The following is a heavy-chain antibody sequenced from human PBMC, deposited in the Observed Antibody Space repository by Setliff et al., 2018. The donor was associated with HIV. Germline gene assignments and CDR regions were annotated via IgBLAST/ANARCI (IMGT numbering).Heavy chain of an antibody. V-gene: IGHV5-10-1*01. J-gene: IGHJ5*01. Sequence: GESLTISCKGSGFSFTSYWISWVRQMPGKGLEWMGRIDPADSYTHYSPSFQGHITISIDKSISSASLHWSSLRTSDTAIYYCARHFGYNPGWFDSWGQGTLVTVS. CDR1: GFSFTSYW. CDR2: IDPADSYT. CDR3: ARHFGYNPGWFDS. D-gene: IGHD3-10*01.